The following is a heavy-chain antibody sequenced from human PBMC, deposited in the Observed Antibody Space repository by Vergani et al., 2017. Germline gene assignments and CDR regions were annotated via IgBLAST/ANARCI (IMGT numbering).Heavy chain of an antibody. CDR1: GFSFSNYD. CDR3: GRDAFKRKPDVVDV. Sequence: QEQLVESGGGVVQPGRSLRVFCVGSGFSFSNYDMHWVRQAPGKGLEWVAVISINGRSTFYGDSVKGRFTITRDNSQNTLYLQMTSLRGDDTAIYYCGRDAFKRKPDVVDVWGQGTMVTVS. D-gene: IGHD2-21*01. CDR2: ISINGRST. J-gene: IGHJ3*01. V-gene: IGHV3-30*04.